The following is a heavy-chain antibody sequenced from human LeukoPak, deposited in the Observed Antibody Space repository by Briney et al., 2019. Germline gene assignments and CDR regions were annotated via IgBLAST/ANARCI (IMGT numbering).Heavy chain of an antibody. J-gene: IGHJ6*02. V-gene: IGHV3-23*01. CDR3: AKQSAGGPNYLYCAMDV. D-gene: IGHD6-13*01. Sequence: PGGSLRLSCEASGFTFSSYAMSWVRQAPGKGLEWVSSLSKSGDNTYYADSVKGRFTISRDNSKNTLYVQMNSLRAEDTAVYYCAKQSAGGPNYLYCAMDVWGQGTTVTVSS. CDR1: GFTFSSYA. CDR2: LSKSGDNT.